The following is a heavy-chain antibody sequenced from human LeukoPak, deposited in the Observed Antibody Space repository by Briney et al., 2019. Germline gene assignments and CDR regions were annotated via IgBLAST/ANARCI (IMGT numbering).Heavy chain of an antibody. Sequence: KASETLSLTCAVSGYSISSGYYWGWIRQPPGKGLEWIGSIYHSGSTYYNPSLKSRVTISVDTSKNQFSLKLSSVTAADTAVYHCARRPGAFGAFDIWGQGTMVTVSS. D-gene: IGHD1-26*01. J-gene: IGHJ3*02. V-gene: IGHV4-38-2*01. CDR2: IYHSGST. CDR1: GYSISSGYY. CDR3: ARRPGAFGAFDI.